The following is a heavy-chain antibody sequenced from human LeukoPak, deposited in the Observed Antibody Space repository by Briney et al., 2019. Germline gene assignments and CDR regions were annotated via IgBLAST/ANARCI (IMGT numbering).Heavy chain of an antibody. Sequence: PSETLSLTCTVSGGPISSYYWSWIRQPPGKGLEWIGYIYYSGSTNYNPSLKSRVTISVDTSKNQFSLKLSSVTAADTAVYYCARDSGVSSGPYYYYYGMDVWGQGTTVTVSS. J-gene: IGHJ6*02. CDR1: GGPISSYY. D-gene: IGHD4-23*01. V-gene: IGHV4-59*01. CDR3: ARDSGVSSGPYYYYYGMDV. CDR2: IYYSGST.